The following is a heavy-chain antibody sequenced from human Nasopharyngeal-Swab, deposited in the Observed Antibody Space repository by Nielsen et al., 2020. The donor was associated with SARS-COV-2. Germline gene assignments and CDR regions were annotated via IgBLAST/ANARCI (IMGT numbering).Heavy chain of an antibody. CDR1: GGSFSGTF. D-gene: IGHD5-18*01. CDR3: ARGTFGYTYTRPENNWFDP. V-gene: IGHV4-34*01. J-gene: IGHJ5*02. Sequence: SETLSLTCAVFGGSFSGTFWSWIRQPPGEGLEWIAEINHSGSTNYNPSLKSRVTISVDTSKNQFSLKLTSVTAADTAVYYCARGTFGYTYTRPENNWFDPWGQGILVTVSS. CDR2: INHSGST.